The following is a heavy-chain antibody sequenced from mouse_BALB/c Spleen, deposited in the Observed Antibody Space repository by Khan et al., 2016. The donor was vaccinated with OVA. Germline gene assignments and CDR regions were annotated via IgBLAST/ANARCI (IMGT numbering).Heavy chain of an antibody. CDR3: LRSLYYYGSAYEGFAY. Sequence: VQLQQSGPELVKPGASVKMSCKASGYTFTSYVMHWVKQKPGQGLEWIGYISPNNDGSKYNEKFRSKATLTSDKSSRTAYMELSSLTSEDSAVDYGLRSLYYYGSAYEGFAYWGQGTLVTVSA. D-gene: IGHD1-1*01. J-gene: IGHJ3*01. CDR1: GYTFTSYV. CDR2: ISPNNDGS. V-gene: IGHV1S136*01.